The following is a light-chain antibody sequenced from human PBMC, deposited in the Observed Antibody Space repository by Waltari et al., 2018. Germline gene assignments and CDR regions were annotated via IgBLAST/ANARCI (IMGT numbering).Light chain of an antibody. J-gene: IGLJ3*02. Sequence: QSALTQPASVSGSPGQSLTISCTATSSDIGTYDYVAWYQQNPGKTPKPIIYDVHNPPSGGSSRFSGSKSCHTASLAISRVQAEGEAEYFCSSFTGANTSCVFGGGTKLTVL. CDR2: DVH. CDR3: SSFTGANTSCV. V-gene: IGLV2-14*03. CDR1: SSDIGTYDY.